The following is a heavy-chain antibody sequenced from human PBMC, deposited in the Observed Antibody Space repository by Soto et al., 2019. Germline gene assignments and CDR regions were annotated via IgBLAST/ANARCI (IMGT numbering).Heavy chain of an antibody. D-gene: IGHD2-2*01. J-gene: IGHJ3*02. CDR2: ISGSGVST. V-gene: IGHV3-23*01. CDR1: GFTFSSYG. Sequence: EPQLLESGGGLGHPGGSLRLSCAASGFTFSSYGMSWVRQAPGKGLEWVAAISGSGVSTYYADSVRGRSTISRDNSKKAMVPQMNSLTAEDTAVYYCAKFYCISTMCQAPDAKSTGGFEIWGQRTLVTVSS. CDR3: AKFYCISTMCQAPDAKSTGGFEI.